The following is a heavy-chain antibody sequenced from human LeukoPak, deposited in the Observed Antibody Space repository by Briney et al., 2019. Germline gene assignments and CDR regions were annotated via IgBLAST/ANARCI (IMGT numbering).Heavy chain of an antibody. V-gene: IGHV4-61*02. CDR3: AADYGGKLDYYYYYYMDV. CDR2: IYASGST. CDR1: GGSISSSSYY. D-gene: IGHD4-23*01. J-gene: IGHJ6*03. Sequence: SQTLSLTCTVSGGSISSSSYYWSWIRQPAGKGLEWIGRIYASGSTNYNPSLKSRVTISVDTSKNQFSLKLSSVTAADTAVYYCAADYGGKLDYYYYYYMDVWGKGTTVTVSS.